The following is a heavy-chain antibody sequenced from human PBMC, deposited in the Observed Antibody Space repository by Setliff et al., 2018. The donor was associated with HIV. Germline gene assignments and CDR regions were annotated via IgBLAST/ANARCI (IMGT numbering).Heavy chain of an antibody. D-gene: IGHD3-10*01. CDR1: GGSFSSYH. Sequence: NPSETLSLTCTVSGGSFSSYHWSWTRHRAGKGLEWIGHIYASGSTKYNPSLESRVTMSVDTSRTQFSLKLRSVTAADTAVYYCARVGASGVPSTMDYYYYMDVWGKGTTVTVSS. V-gene: IGHV4-4*07. CDR3: ARVGASGVPSTMDYYYYMDV. CDR2: IYASGST. J-gene: IGHJ6*03.